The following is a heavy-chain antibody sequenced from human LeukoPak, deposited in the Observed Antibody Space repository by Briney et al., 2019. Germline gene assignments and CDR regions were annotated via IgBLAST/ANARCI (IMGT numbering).Heavy chain of an antibody. J-gene: IGHJ4*02. CDR3: ARDAYGSGSSVDY. Sequence: KTGGSLRLSCAASGFTFSSYSMNWVRQAPGKGLEWVPSVSSSRSYIYYADSVKGRFTISRDNAKNSLYLQMNSLRAEDTAVYYCARDAYGSGSSVDYWGQGTLVTVSS. CDR1: GFTFSSYS. D-gene: IGHD3-10*01. CDR2: VSSSRSYI. V-gene: IGHV3-21*01.